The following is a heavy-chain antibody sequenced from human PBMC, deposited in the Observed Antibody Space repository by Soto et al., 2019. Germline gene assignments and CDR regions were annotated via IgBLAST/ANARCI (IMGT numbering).Heavy chain of an antibody. Sequence: ASVKVSCKASGYIFTGYYMHWVRQAPGQGLEWMGWINPNSGDTNYTQKFQGWVTMTRDTSISTAYMELSRLRSDDTAVYYCATSRISIAVAGETEYYFDYWGQGTPVTVS. V-gene: IGHV1-2*04. CDR2: INPNSGDT. D-gene: IGHD6-19*01. CDR1: GYIFTGYY. CDR3: ATSRISIAVAGETEYYFDY. J-gene: IGHJ4*02.